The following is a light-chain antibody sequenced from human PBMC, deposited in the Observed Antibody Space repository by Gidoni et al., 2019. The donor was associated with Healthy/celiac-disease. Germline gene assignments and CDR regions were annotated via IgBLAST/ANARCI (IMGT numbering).Light chain of an antibody. CDR3: MQALQTPGLT. V-gene: IGKV2-28*01. CDR2: LGS. CDR1: QSLLHSNGYNY. J-gene: IGKJ4*01. Sequence: DIVMTQSPLSLPVTPGEPASISCRSSQSLLHSNGYNYLDWYLQKPGQSQQILIYLGSTRASGVPDRFSGSGAGTDFTLKISRVEDEDVGVYYCMQALQTPGLTFGGGTKVEIK.